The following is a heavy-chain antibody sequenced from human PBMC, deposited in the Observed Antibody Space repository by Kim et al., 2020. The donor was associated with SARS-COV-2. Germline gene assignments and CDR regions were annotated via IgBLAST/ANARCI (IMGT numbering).Heavy chain of an antibody. CDR3: ARDPRPPGAMVRGVITSAGVFDY. J-gene: IGHJ4*02. V-gene: IGHV1-18*01. D-gene: IGHD3-10*01. Sequence: ASVKVSCKASGYTFTSYGISWVRQAPGQGLEWMGWISAYNGNTNYAQKLQGRVTMTTDTSTSTAYMELRSLRSDDTAVYYCARDPRPPGAMVRGVITSAGVFDYWGQGTLVTVSS. CDR1: GYTFTSYG. CDR2: ISAYNGNT.